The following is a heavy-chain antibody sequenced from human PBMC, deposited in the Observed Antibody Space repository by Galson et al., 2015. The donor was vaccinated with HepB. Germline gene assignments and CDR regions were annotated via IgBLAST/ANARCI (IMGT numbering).Heavy chain of an antibody. V-gene: IGHV4-30-4*08. Sequence: LRLSCAASGFTVSSNYMSWVRQPPGKGLEWIGYIYYSGSTYYNPSLKSRVTISVDTSKNQFSLKLSSVTAADTAVYYCACNWAGYYFDYWGQGTLVTVSS. J-gene: IGHJ4*02. CDR3: ACNWAGYYFDY. CDR2: IYYSGST. D-gene: IGHD1-1*01. CDR1: GFTVSSNY.